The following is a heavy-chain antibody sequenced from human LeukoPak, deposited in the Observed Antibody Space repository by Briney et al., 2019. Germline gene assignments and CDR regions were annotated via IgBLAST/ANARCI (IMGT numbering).Heavy chain of an antibody. Sequence: SETLSLICTVSGGSIRSSSYYWGWIRQPPGKGLEWIGSIYYSGSTFYNPSLKSRVTISGDTSKNLFSLKLTSVTAADTAVYFCAESNTGRIVYFDYWGLGTLVTVSS. V-gene: IGHV4-39*01. CDR3: AESNTGRIVYFDY. D-gene: IGHD1-26*01. CDR2: IYYSGST. J-gene: IGHJ4*02. CDR1: GGSIRSSSYY.